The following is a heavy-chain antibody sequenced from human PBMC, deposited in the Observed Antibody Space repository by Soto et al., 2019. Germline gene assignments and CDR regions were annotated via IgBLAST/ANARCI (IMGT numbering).Heavy chain of an antibody. CDR1: GGSISSSSYY. V-gene: IGHV4-39*07. CDR3: ARSPSRLGFDY. CDR2: IYYSGST. J-gene: IGHJ4*02. Sequence: SETLSLTCTVSGGSISSSSYYWGWIRQPPGKGLEWIGSIYYSGSTYYNPSLKSRVTISVDTSKNQFSLKLSSVTAADSAVYYGARSPSRLGFDYWGQGTLVTVSS. D-gene: IGHD3-9*01.